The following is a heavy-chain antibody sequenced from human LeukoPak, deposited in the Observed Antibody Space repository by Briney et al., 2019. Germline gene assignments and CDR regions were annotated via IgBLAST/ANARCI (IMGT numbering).Heavy chain of an antibody. D-gene: IGHD6-19*01. CDR1: GDSVSSKSAA. Sequence: SQTLSLTCAISGDSVSSKSAAWNWIRQSPSRGLEWLGRTYYRSKWYNDYAVAVKSRIIINPDTSKNQFSLQLNSVTPEDTAVYYCARDPAAVAGKGGFDYWGQGTLVTVSS. J-gene: IGHJ4*02. CDR2: TYYRSKWYN. V-gene: IGHV6-1*01. CDR3: ARDPAAVAGKGGFDY.